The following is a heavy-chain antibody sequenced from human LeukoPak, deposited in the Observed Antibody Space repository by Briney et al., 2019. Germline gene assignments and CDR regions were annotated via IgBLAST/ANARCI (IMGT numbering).Heavy chain of an antibody. Sequence: ASVKVSCKASGYTFTGYYMHWVRQAPGQGLEWMGWINPNSGGTNYAQKFQGRVTMTRDTSISTAYMELSSLRSEDTAVYYCARGTTVAPDLDYYYMDVWGKGTTVTVS. CDR2: INPNSGGT. J-gene: IGHJ6*03. CDR3: ARGTTVAPDLDYYYMDV. D-gene: IGHD4-23*01. V-gene: IGHV1-2*02. CDR1: GYTFTGYY.